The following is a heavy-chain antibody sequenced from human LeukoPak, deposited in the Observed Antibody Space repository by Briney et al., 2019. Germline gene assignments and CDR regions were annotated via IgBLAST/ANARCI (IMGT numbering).Heavy chain of an antibody. Sequence: ASVRVSCKASGYTFTSYAMNWVRQAPGQGLEWMGWINTNTGNPTYAQGFTGRFVFSLDTSVSTAYLQISSLKAEDTAVYCCARGYGDFELRNWFDPWGQGTLVTVSP. D-gene: IGHD4-17*01. V-gene: IGHV7-4-1*02. CDR1: GYTFTSYA. CDR3: ARGYGDFELRNWFDP. CDR2: INTNTGNP. J-gene: IGHJ5*02.